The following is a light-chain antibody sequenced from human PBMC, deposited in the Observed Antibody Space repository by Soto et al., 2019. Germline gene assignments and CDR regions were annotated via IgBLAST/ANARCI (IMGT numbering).Light chain of an antibody. CDR2: DAS. V-gene: IGKV1-33*01. Sequence: VQMAPSPSTLSTSVGARVTITCRASQSISSYLNWYQQEPGKAPKLLIYDASNLETGVPSRFSGSGSGTDFTFTISSLQPEDIATYYCQQYDNLLWGTFGPGTKVDIK. CDR3: QQYDNLLWGT. J-gene: IGKJ3*01. CDR1: QSISSY.